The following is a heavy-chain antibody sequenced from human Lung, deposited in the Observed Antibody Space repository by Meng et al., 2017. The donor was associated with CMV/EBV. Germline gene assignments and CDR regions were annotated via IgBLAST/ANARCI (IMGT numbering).Heavy chain of an antibody. CDR2: INPNSGGT. CDR3: ARDMGYWNFEY. V-gene: IGHV1-2*02. D-gene: IGHD3-22*01. Sequence: ASXXVSCKASGYTFTGYYMHWVRQAPGQGLEWMGWINPNSGGTNYAQKFQGRVTMTRDTSISTAYMELGRLRSDDTAVYYCARDMGYWNFEYWGQGTLVTVSS. CDR1: GYTFTGYY. J-gene: IGHJ4*02.